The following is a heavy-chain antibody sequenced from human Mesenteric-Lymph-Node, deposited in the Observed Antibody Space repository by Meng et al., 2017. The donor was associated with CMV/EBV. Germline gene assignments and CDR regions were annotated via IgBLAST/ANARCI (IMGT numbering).Heavy chain of an antibody. Sequence: GGSLRLSCAASGFTFSSYEMNWVRQAPGKGLEWVSYISSSSSTIYYADSVKGRFTISRDNAKNSLYLQMNSLRAEDTALYYCARGCKFTTSCSTDYWGQGTLVTVSS. D-gene: IGHD2-2*01. CDR2: ISSSSSTI. J-gene: IGHJ4*02. CDR1: GFTFSSYE. CDR3: ARGCKFTTSCSTDY. V-gene: IGHV3-48*03.